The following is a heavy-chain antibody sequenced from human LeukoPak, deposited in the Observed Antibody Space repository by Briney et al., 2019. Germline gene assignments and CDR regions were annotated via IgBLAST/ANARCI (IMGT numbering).Heavy chain of an antibody. V-gene: IGHV3-30*03. CDR3: ARVRLKATVTSRKYNWFDP. CDR1: AFTFNSNA. Sequence: GRSLRLSCAASAFTFNSNAIHWVRQAPGKGLEWVALISFDGNTRYYADSVKGRFIISRDNSKNTLYLQMHSLRVEDTAAYYCARVRLKATVTSRKYNWFDPWGQGTLVTVSS. D-gene: IGHD4-17*01. CDR2: ISFDGNTR. J-gene: IGHJ5*02.